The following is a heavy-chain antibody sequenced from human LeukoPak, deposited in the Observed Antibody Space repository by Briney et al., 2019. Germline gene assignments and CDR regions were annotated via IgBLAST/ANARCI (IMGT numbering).Heavy chain of an antibody. CDR3: ARLNRITMVRGVIIGSTWFDP. CDR1: GGTFSSYA. D-gene: IGHD3-10*01. V-gene: IGHV1-69*05. Sequence: SVKVSCKASGGTFSSYAISWVRQAPGQGLEWMGRIIPIFGTANYAQKFQGRVTITTDESTSTAYMELSSLRSEDTAVYYCARLNRITMVRGVIIGSTWFDPWGQGTLVTVSS. CDR2: IIPIFGTA. J-gene: IGHJ5*02.